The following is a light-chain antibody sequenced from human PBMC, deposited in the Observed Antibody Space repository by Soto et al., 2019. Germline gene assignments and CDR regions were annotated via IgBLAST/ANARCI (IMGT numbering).Light chain of an antibody. CDR2: GAS. CDR3: QQYGSSPQIT. J-gene: IGKJ5*01. Sequence: EVVLTQSPGTLSLSSGESATLSCRVSQSVINSYLAWYQQKPGQAPRLLIYGASSRATGIQDRFSGSGSGTDFNITISRLEPEDFAVYYCQQYGSSPQITVGQGTRLEI. CDR1: QSVINSY. V-gene: IGKV3-20*01.